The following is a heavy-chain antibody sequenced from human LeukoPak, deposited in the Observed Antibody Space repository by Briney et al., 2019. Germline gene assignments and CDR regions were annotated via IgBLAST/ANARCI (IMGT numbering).Heavy chain of an antibody. CDR3: AKDIFGYSSSRAIDY. Sequence: GGSLRLSCAASGFTFDDYAMHWVRQAPGKGLKWVSGLAWNSGSVAYADSVKGRFTISRDNAKNSLYLQMNSLRAEDTALYYCAKDIFGYSSSRAIDYWGQGTLVTVSS. D-gene: IGHD6-13*01. CDR2: LAWNSGSV. J-gene: IGHJ4*02. V-gene: IGHV3-9*01. CDR1: GFTFDDYA.